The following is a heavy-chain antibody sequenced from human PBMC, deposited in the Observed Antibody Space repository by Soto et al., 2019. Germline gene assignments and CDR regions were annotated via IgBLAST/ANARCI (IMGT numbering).Heavy chain of an antibody. J-gene: IGHJ3*02. CDR2: INSDGSST. CDR3: ARGSSPTYSSGWYRELGVAFDI. CDR1: GFTFSSYW. V-gene: IGHV3-74*01. D-gene: IGHD6-19*01. Sequence: GGSLRLSCAASGFTFSSYWMHWVRQAPGKGLVWVSRINSDGSSTSYADSVKGRFTISRDNAKNTLYLQMNSLRAEDTAVYYCARGSSPTYSSGWYRELGVAFDIWGQGTMVTVSS.